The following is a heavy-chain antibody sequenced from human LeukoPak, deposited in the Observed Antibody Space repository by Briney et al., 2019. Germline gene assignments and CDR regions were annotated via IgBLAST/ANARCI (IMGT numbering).Heavy chain of an antibody. CDR3: ARQVYNWFDP. Sequence: GESLRISCKGSGYSFTSYWISWVRQMPGKGLEWMGRVDPSDSYTNYSPSFQCHVTISADKSISTAYLQWSSLKASDTAMYYCARQVYNWFDPWGQGALVTVSS. V-gene: IGHV5-10-1*01. CDR2: VDPSDSYT. CDR1: GYSFTSYW. J-gene: IGHJ5*02. D-gene: IGHD1-14*01.